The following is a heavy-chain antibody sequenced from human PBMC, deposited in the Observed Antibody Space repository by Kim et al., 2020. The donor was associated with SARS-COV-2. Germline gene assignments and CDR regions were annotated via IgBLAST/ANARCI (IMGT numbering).Heavy chain of an antibody. J-gene: IGHJ5*02. Sequence: GGSLRLSCAASGFTFSSYGMHWVRQAPGKGLEWVAVISYDGSNKYYADSVKGRFTISRDNSKNTLYLQMNSLRAEDTAVYYCAKSRVRGVMSERTDWFDPWGQGTLVTVSS. D-gene: IGHD3-10*01. CDR1: GFTFSSYG. CDR2: ISYDGSNK. V-gene: IGHV3-30*18. CDR3: AKSRVRGVMSERTDWFDP.